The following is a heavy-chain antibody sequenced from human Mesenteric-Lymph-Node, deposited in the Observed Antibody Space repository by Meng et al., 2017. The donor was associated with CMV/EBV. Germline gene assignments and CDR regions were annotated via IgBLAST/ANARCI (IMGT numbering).Heavy chain of an antibody. Sequence: GGSLRLSCAASGFTFSSYAMSWVRQAPGKGLEWVSAISGSGGSTYYADSVKGRFTISRDNAKNSLYLQMNSLRAEDTAVYYCASPYDDSGYYSGYWGQGTLVTVSS. D-gene: IGHD3-22*01. CDR1: GFTFSSYA. CDR3: ASPYDDSGYYSGY. V-gene: IGHV3-23*01. J-gene: IGHJ4*02. CDR2: ISGSGGST.